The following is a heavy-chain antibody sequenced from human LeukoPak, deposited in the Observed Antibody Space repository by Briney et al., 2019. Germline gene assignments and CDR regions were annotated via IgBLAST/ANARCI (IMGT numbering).Heavy chain of an antibody. V-gene: IGHV3-66*01. CDR3: ARERRLGG. Sequence: GGSLRLSCAASGFTFDDYAMHWVRQAPGKGLEWVSVIYSGGSTYYADSVKGRFTISRDNSKNTLYLQMNSLRAEDTAVYYCARERRLGGWGQGTLVTVSS. J-gene: IGHJ4*02. CDR2: IYSGGST. CDR1: GFTFDDYA. D-gene: IGHD3-16*01.